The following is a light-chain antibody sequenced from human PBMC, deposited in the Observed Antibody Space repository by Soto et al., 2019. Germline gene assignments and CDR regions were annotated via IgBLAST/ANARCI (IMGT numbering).Light chain of an antibody. CDR1: SIDVGGYNY. J-gene: IGLJ1*01. V-gene: IGLV2-8*01. CDR2: EVS. CDR3: SSYGGSIYV. Sequence: QSVRTQAPSASGSPGQSVTISCTGNSIDVGGYNYVSWYQQHPGKAPKLMIYEVSKRPSGVPDRFSGSKSGNTASLTVSGLQAEDEADYYCSSYGGSIYVFGTGTKVTVL.